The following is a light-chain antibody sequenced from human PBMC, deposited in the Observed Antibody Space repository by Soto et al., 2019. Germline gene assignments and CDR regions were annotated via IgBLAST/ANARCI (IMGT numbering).Light chain of an antibody. CDR1: QSISSW. Sequence: DIQMTQSPSTLSASVGDIVTITCRASQSISSWLAWYQQKPGKAPKLLISDVSDLEAGVPSRFSGSGSGTEFTLTISSLQPDDVATYYCQHYNSYSEAFGQGTKVDIK. CDR3: QHYNSYSEA. J-gene: IGKJ1*01. V-gene: IGKV1-5*01. CDR2: DVS.